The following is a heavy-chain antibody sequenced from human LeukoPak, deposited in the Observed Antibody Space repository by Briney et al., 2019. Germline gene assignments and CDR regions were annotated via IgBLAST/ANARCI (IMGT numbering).Heavy chain of an antibody. CDR3: AKEFRHKFEY. V-gene: IGHV3-30*18. CDR1: GFTFSSYG. CDR2: ISYDGRNK. J-gene: IGHJ4*02. Sequence: GRSLRLSCAASGFTFSSYGMHWVRQAPGKGLEWVAIISYDGRNKYYADSVKGRFTIYRDNPKNTLYLRMNSPRPEDTAVYYCAKEFRHKFEYWGQGTLVTVSS.